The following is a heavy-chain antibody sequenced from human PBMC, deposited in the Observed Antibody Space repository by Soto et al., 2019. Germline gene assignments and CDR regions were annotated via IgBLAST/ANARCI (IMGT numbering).Heavy chain of an antibody. V-gene: IGHV4-39*01. J-gene: IGHJ4*02. CDR2: IYYSGST. Sequence: QLQLQESGPGLVKPSETLSLTCTVSGGSISSSSYYWGWIRQPPGKGLEWIGSIYYSGSTYYNPSLKSRVTISVDPSKNQFSLKLSSVTAADTAVYYCARQGYCSSTSCYSNFDYWGQGTLVTVSS. CDR3: ARQGYCSSTSCYSNFDY. D-gene: IGHD2-2*01. CDR1: GGSISSSSYY.